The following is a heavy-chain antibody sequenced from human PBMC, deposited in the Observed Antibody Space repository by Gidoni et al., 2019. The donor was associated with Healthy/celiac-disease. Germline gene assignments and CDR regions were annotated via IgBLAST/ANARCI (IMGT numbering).Heavy chain of an antibody. CDR2: ISGSGGST. V-gene: IGHV3-23*01. CDR3: AKGTVVTPAWGAFDI. CDR1: GFTFSSDV. J-gene: IGHJ3*02. Sequence: EVQLLESGEAWYSLGGSLRLSCAASGFTFSSDVMSLVRQAPGKGLEGVSAISGSGGSTYYADSVKGRFTISRDNSKNTLYLKMNSLRAEDTAVYYCAKGTVVTPAWGAFDIWGQGTMVTVSS. D-gene: IGHD2-21*02.